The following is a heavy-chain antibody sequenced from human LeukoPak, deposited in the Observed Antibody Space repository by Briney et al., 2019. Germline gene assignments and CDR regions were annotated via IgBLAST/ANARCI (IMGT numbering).Heavy chain of an antibody. V-gene: IGHV3-33*01. D-gene: IGHD2/OR15-2a*01. J-gene: IGHJ4*02. Sequence: PGGSLRLSCAASGFTFSNYGMHWVRQAPGEGLEWVALIWYDGSNKYYTDSVKGRLTISRDNSKDTLFLQMNSLRAEDTAVYYCAREGSRGNSQFDYWGQGTLVTVSS. CDR3: AREGSRGNSQFDY. CDR2: IWYDGSNK. CDR1: GFTFSNYG.